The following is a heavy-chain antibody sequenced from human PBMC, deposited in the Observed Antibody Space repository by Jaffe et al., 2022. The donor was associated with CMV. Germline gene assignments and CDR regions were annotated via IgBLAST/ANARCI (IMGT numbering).Heavy chain of an antibody. Sequence: EVQLVESGGGLVQPGGSLRLSCAASGFTFSSYWMSWVRQAPGKGLEWVANIKQDGSEKYYVDSVKGRFTISRDNAKNSLYLQMNSLRAEDTAVYYCARDDRDGSGSYDYYGMDVWGQGTTVTVSS. CDR3: ARDDRDGSGSYDYYGMDV. J-gene: IGHJ6*02. V-gene: IGHV3-7*01. CDR1: GFTFSSYW. D-gene: IGHD3-10*01. CDR2: IKQDGSEK.